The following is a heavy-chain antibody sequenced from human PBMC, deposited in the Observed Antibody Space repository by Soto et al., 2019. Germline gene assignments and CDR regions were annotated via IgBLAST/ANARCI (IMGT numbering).Heavy chain of an antibody. CDR3: ARSLGYCSGCSCPSAGY. J-gene: IGHJ4*02. CDR2: IIPIFGTA. CDR1: GGTFSSYA. V-gene: IGHV1-69*12. Sequence: QVQLVQSGAEVKKPGSSVKVSCKASGGTFSSYAISWVRQAPGQGLEWMGGIIPIFGTANYAQKFQGRVTINADESTSTAYMELSSLRSEDTALYYCARSLGYCSGCSCPSAGYWGQGTLVTVSS. D-gene: IGHD2-15*01.